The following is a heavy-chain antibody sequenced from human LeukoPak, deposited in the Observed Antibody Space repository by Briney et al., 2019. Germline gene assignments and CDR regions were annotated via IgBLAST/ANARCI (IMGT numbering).Heavy chain of an antibody. D-gene: IGHD2-21*01. CDR2: IGNTET. V-gene: IGHV3-23*01. J-gene: IGHJ4*02. Sequence: GGSLRLSCATSGFPFETNAMSWVRQAPGKGLEWVATIGNTETFYADSVTGRFTIARDNSKNTVNLQMNRLRVEDTAIYYCAKDWIQFNRVFDCLDSWGQGTLVTVSS. CDR1: GFPFETNA. CDR3: AKDWIQFNRVFDCLDS.